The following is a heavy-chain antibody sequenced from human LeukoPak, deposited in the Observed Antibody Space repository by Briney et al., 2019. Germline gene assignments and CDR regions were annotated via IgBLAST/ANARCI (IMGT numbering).Heavy chain of an antibody. V-gene: IGHV3-21*01. Sequence: ASVKVSCKASGYTFSDFHMHWVRQAPGKGLEWVSSFSSSSDYIKYADSVKGRFTISRDNAKNSSDLQMTSLRAEDTAVYYCARAYSSSWSSDYWGQGTLVTVSS. D-gene: IGHD6-13*01. CDR2: FSSSSDYI. CDR3: ARAYSSSWSSDY. J-gene: IGHJ4*02. CDR1: GYTFSDFH.